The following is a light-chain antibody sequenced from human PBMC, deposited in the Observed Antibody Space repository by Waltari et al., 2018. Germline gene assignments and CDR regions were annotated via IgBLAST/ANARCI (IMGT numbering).Light chain of an antibody. Sequence: QSVLTQPPSASGTPGQRVSISCSGSSSNIGSNSVDLYQQVPGTAPKPLIYRNNRRPSGVPDRFSGSRSGTSASLASSGLRSEDEADYYCATWYDSLSGPVFGGGTKVTVL. J-gene: IGLJ2*01. V-gene: IGLV1-47*01. CDR1: SSNIGSNS. CDR3: ATWYDSLSGPV. CDR2: RNN.